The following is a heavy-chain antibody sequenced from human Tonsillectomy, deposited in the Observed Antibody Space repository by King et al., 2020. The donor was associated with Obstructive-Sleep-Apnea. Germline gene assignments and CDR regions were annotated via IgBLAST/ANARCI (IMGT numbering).Heavy chain of an antibody. J-gene: IGHJ6*02. V-gene: IGHV4-59*01. CDR2: IYYSGST. Sequence: QMQLQESGPGLVKPSETLSLTCTVSGGSISSYYWSWIRQPPGKGLEWIGYIYYSGSTNYNPSLKSRVTISVDTSKNQFSRKLSSVTAADTAMSFFARGSSSLYYGMDVWGQGTTVTVSS. CDR3: ARGSSSLYYGMDV. D-gene: IGHD6-6*01. CDR1: GGSISSYY.